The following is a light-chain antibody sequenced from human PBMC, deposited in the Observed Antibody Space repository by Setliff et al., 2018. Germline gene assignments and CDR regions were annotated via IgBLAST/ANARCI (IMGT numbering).Light chain of an antibody. CDR1: SSDVGGYNY. CDR3: CSYAGSYTVLHV. Sequence: QSALTQPRSVSGSPRQSVTISCTGTSSDVGGYNYVSWYQQHPGKVPKLMIYDVSKRPSGVPDRFSGSKSGNTASLTISGLQAEDEADYYCCSYAGSYTVLHVFGTGTKVTV. J-gene: IGLJ1*01. CDR2: DVS. V-gene: IGLV2-11*01.